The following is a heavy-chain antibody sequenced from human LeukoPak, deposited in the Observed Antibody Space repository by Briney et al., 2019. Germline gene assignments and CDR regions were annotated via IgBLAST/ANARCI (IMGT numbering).Heavy chain of an antibody. D-gene: IGHD3-10*01. V-gene: IGHV1-18*01. CDR3: ARDRMLGYYHGSGSYRSGSWFDP. Sequence: ASVKVSCKASGYTFTSYGISWVRQAPGQGLEWMGWISAYNGNTNYAQKLQGRVTMTTDTSTSTAYMDLRSLRSDDTAVYYCARDRMLGYYHGSGSYRSGSWFDPWGQGTLVTVSS. CDR2: ISAYNGNT. CDR1: GYTFTSYG. J-gene: IGHJ5*02.